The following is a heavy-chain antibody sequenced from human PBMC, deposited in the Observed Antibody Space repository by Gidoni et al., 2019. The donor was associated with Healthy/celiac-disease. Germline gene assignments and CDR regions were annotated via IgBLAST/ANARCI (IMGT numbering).Heavy chain of an antibody. CDR1: AYTFTSYD. V-gene: IGHV1-8*01. CDR3: ARGRIRSSSSLLGY. J-gene: IGHJ4*02. CDR2: MNPNSGNT. D-gene: IGHD6-6*01. Sequence: QVQLVQSGAEVQKPGASVKVSCKASAYTFTSYDINWVRKATGQGLEWMGGMNPNSGNTGYAQKFQGRVTMTRNTSISTAYMELSSLRSEDTAVYYCARGRIRSSSSLLGYWGQGTLVTVSS.